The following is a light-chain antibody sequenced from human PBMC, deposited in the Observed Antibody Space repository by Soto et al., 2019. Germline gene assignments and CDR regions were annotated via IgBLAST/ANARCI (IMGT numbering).Light chain of an antibody. V-gene: IGKV3-11*01. CDR1: QSVIRK. J-gene: IGKJ3*01. Sequence: EIVLTQSPGTLSLSPGERATLSCRASQSVIRKLAWYQQIPGQAPRLLTYDASNRATGIPARFSDSGSGTDFTLTISSLEPEDFAIYYCQQHSNFFGPGTKVDIK. CDR3: QQHSNF. CDR2: DAS.